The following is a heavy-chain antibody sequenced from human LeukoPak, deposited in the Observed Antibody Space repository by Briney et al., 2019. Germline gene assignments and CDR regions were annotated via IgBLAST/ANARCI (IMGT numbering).Heavy chain of an antibody. CDR2: THHSGAT. CDR3: ARSSGHSYGDFDY. D-gene: IGHD5-18*01. V-gene: IGHV4-59*01. Sequence: SETLSLTCSVSGVSTTSNYWSWIRQPPGKGLEWLGYTHHSGATSYNPSLKSRSTMSLDTSNNQFSLKLSSVTAADTAVYYCARSSGHSYGDFDYWGQGNLVTVSS. J-gene: IGHJ4*02. CDR1: GVSTTSNY.